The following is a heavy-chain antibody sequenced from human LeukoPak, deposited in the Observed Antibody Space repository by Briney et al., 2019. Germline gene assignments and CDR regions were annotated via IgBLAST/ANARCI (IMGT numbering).Heavy chain of an antibody. J-gene: IGHJ4*02. Sequence: SETLSLTCAVYGGSFSGYHWSWIRQTPGKGLEWIGEIDPYGGSNYNPSLKSRVTISVDTSKNQFSLKLSSVTAADTAVYYCARGLARTSMVTRGGVRFDYWGQGTLVTVSS. CDR2: IDPYGGS. V-gene: IGHV4-34*01. CDR1: GGSFSGYH. CDR3: ARGLARTSMVTRGGVRFDY. D-gene: IGHD5-18*01.